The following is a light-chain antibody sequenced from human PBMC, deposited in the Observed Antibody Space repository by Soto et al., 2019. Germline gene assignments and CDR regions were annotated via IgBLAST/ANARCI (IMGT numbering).Light chain of an antibody. J-gene: IGLJ2*01. Sequence: QLVLTQSPSASASLGASVKLTCTLSSGHSSYAIAWHPQQPEKGPRYLMKLNSDGSHSKGDGIPDRFSGSSSGAERFLTIFSLQSEDEADYYCQTWGTGMVFGGGTQLTVL. CDR1: SGHSSYA. CDR3: QTWGTGMV. V-gene: IGLV4-69*01. CDR2: LNSDGSH.